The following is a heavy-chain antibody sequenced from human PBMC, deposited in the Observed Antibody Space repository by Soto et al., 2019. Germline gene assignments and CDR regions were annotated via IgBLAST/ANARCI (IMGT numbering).Heavy chain of an antibody. Sequence: QVQVVQSGGEVKKPGASVRVSCKTSGYIFTSYGISWARQAPGQGLEWLGWISPYDDNTNYAQNLQGRVRMTTDTSTRTAYMELRSLRSDDTAVYYCARGGYYDSSGSRNYHYYGMDVWGQGTTITVS. CDR2: ISPYDDNT. CDR1: GYIFTSYG. J-gene: IGHJ6*02. D-gene: IGHD3-22*01. CDR3: ARGGYYDSSGSRNYHYYGMDV. V-gene: IGHV1-18*01.